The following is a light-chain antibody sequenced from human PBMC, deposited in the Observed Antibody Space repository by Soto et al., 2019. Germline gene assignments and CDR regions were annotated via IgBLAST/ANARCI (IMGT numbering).Light chain of an antibody. CDR2: DVN. Sequence: QSALTQPASVSGSPGQSITISCTGTRSDIGAYNFVSWYQQHPGEVPKLILYDVNVRPSGVSNRFSGSKSGNTASLTISGLQAEDEADYYCTSWTTSTTMIFGGGTQL. J-gene: IGLJ2*01. V-gene: IGLV2-14*03. CDR1: RSDIGAYNF. CDR3: TSWTTSTTMI.